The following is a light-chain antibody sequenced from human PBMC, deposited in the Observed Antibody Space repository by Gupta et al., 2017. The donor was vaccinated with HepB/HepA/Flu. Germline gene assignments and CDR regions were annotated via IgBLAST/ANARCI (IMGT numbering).Light chain of an antibody. J-gene: IGKJ5*01. V-gene: IGKV3-20*01. CDR3: PQASNSPPT. CDR2: GPS. CDR1: QAVSVNY. Sequence: SPGERATLSCRASQAVSVNYLAWYQQTPGQAPRLLIYGPSTRATGIPDRFSGSGSATDCILIINRLEPEDVAVYYCPQASNSPPTFGQGTRLEIK.